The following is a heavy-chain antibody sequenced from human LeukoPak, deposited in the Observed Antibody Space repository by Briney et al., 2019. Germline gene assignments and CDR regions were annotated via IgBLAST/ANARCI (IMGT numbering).Heavy chain of an antibody. CDR2: ISSSSSYI. CDR1: GFTFSRYS. D-gene: IGHD2-2*01. Sequence: GGSLRLSCAASGFTFSRYSMNCVRQAPGKGLEWVSSISSSSSYIHYADSVKGRFTISRDNAKNSLYLQMNSLRAEDTAVYYCARDTPVVPTGYFDYWGQGTLVTVSS. J-gene: IGHJ4*02. CDR3: ARDTPVVPTGYFDY. V-gene: IGHV3-21*01.